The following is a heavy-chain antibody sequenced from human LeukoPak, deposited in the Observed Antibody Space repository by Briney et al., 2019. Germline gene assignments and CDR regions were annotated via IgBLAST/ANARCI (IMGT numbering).Heavy chain of an antibody. J-gene: IGHJ4*02. CDR1: GYSFTTYW. CDR2: IYPGDSDT. V-gene: IGHV5-51*01. D-gene: IGHD2-2*02. Sequence: ESLKISCKGSGYSFTTYWIGWVRQMPGKGLEWMGIIYPGDSDTLYSPSFQGQVTISADKSISTAYLQWSSLKASDTAMYYCARHLGYCSSTSCHIGMYWGQGTLVTVSS. CDR3: ARHLGYCSSTSCHIGMY.